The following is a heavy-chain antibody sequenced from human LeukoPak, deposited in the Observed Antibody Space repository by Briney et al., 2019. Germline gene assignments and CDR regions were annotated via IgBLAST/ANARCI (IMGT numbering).Heavy chain of an antibody. CDR3: ARFASIDYFDY. Sequence: QPGGSLRLSCAASGFTFSSYEMNWLRQAQGQGLEWVSYISSSGSTIYYADSVKGRFTISRDNAKNSLYLQMNSLRAEDTAVYYCARFASIDYFDYWGQGTLVTVSS. V-gene: IGHV3-48*03. CDR2: ISSSGSTI. CDR1: GFTFSSYE. J-gene: IGHJ4*02. D-gene: IGHD5-12*01.